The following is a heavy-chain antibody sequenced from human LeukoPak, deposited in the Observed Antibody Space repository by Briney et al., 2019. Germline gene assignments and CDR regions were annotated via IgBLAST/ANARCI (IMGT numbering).Heavy chain of an antibody. D-gene: IGHD3-22*01. CDR1: GGTVSSYA. CDR2: IIPIFGTA. CDR3: ARSAEGVVITEPDYYYYGMDV. V-gene: IGHV1-69*13. J-gene: IGHJ6*02. Sequence: SVTVSCTASGGTVSSYAISWVRQAPGQGLEWMGGIIPIFGTANYAQKFQGRVTITADESTSTAYMELSSLRSEDTAVYYCARSAEGVVITEPDYYYYGMDVWGQGTTVTVSS.